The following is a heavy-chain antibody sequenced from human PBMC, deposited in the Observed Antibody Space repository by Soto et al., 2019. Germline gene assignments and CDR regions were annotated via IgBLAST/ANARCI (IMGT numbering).Heavy chain of an antibody. CDR3: ARGVGSSPPRY. J-gene: IGHJ4*02. CDR1: GGSISVYY. CDR2: IYDSGSP. V-gene: IGHV4-59*01. D-gene: IGHD3-9*01. Sequence: TLSLTCTISGGSISVYYWSWIRQSPGQGLEWIGYIYDSGSPYYNPSLKTRVTISADTSKNQISLKSTSATAADTAVYFCARGVGSSPPRYWGRGTLVTVSS.